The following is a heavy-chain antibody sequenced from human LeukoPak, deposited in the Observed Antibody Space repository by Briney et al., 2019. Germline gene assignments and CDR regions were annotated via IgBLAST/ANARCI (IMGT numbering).Heavy chain of an antibody. CDR3: ARVNDFWNYYYYMDV. CDR2: MNPNSGNT. J-gene: IGHJ6*03. D-gene: IGHD3-3*01. CDR1: GYTFTSYD. Sequence: GSVKVSCKASGYTFTSYDINWVRQATGQGLEWMGWMNPNSGNTGYAQKFQARLTISRDTSANTAYMELTNLRSEDTAVYYCARVNDFWNYYYYMDVWGKGTTVTVSS. V-gene: IGHV1-8*03.